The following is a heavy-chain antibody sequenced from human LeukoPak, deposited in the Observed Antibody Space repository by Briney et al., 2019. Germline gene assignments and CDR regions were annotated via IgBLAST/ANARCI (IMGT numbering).Heavy chain of an antibody. J-gene: IGHJ6*03. CDR2: INWNGGST. CDR3: ARGRRYYYYYYMDV. Sequence: GGSLRLSCAASGFTFDDYGMSWVRQAPGKGLEWVSGINWNGGSTGYADSVKGRFTISRDNAKNSLYLQMNSLRAEDTALYYCARGRRYYYYYYMDVWGKGTTVTVSS. V-gene: IGHV3-20*04. D-gene: IGHD6-6*01. CDR1: GFTFDDYG.